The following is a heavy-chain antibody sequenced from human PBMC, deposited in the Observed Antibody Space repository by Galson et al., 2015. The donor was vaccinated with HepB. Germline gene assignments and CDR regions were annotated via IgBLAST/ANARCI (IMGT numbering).Heavy chain of an antibody. CDR1: GFTFSSYG. D-gene: IGHD6-13*01. J-gene: IGHJ6*02. V-gene: IGHV3-33*01. CDR2: IWYDGSNK. Sequence: SLRLSCAASGFTFSSYGMHWVRQAPGKGLEWVAVIWYDGSNKYYADSVKGRFTISRDNSKNTLYLQMNSLRAEDTAVYYCARDFSSTNYYYGMDVWGQGTTVTVSS. CDR3: ARDFSSTNYYYGMDV.